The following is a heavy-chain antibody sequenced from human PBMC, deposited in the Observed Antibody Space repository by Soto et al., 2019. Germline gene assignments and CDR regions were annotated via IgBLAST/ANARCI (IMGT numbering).Heavy chain of an antibody. V-gene: IGHV3-30*04. J-gene: IGHJ2*01. Sequence: QEQLVESAGGVVRPGKSLRLSCEASGFNFTYNAMHWVRQAPGKGLEWVAVISFNGRKKFYARSVKGRFTISRDNSKNTLYLQINNLRPGDTAVYYCARDWLRRDDILTPSWNFNLWGQGTLVTAS. CDR3: ARDWLRRDDILTPSWNFNL. CDR2: ISFNGRKK. D-gene: IGHD3-9*01. CDR1: GFNFTYNA.